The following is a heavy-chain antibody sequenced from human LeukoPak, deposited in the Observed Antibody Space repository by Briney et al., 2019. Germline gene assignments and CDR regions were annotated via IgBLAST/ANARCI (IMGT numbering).Heavy chain of an antibody. Sequence: KSSETLSLTCTVSGGSISSGGYYWSWIRQHPGKGLEWIGYIYYSGSTYYNPSLKSRVTISVDTSKNQFYLKLSSVTAADTAVYYCAMYCSSTSCYQAVFDPWGQGTLVTVSS. CDR1: GGSISSGGYY. V-gene: IGHV4-31*03. CDR2: IYYSGST. D-gene: IGHD2-2*01. CDR3: AMYCSSTSCYQAVFDP. J-gene: IGHJ5*02.